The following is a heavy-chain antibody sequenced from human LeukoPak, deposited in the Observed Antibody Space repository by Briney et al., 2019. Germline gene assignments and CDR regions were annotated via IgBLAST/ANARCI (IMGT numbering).Heavy chain of an antibody. Sequence: ASVKVSCKASGYTFTGYYMHWVRQAPGQGLEWMGRINPNSGGTNYAQKFQGRVTMTRDTSISTAYMELSRLRSDDTAVYYCARARVLRFLEWLPNSWGQGTLVTVSS. CDR1: GYTFTGYY. V-gene: IGHV1-2*06. J-gene: IGHJ4*02. D-gene: IGHD3-3*01. CDR2: INPNSGGT. CDR3: ARARVLRFLEWLPNS.